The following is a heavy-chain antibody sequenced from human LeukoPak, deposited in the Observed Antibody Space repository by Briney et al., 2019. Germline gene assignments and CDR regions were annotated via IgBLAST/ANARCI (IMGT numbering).Heavy chain of an antibody. CDR1: GFTFSSYW. CDR2: IKQGGNEK. J-gene: IGHJ4*02. D-gene: IGHD2-2*01. Sequence: GGSLRLSCAAPGFTFSSYWMNWVRQAPGKGLEWVANIKQGGNEKYYVDSVKGRFTISRDNAKSSLYLQMNSLRAEDTAVYYCARARYCSSTSCFDDYWGQGSLVTVSS. CDR3: ARARYCSSTSCFDDY. V-gene: IGHV3-7*04.